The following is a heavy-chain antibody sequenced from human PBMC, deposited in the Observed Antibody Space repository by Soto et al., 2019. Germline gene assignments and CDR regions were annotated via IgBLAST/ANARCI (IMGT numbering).Heavy chain of an antibody. J-gene: IGHJ4*02. CDR3: ATDSPYDFWSGFLWWY. CDR2: FDPEDGET. CDR1: GYTLTELS. D-gene: IGHD3-3*01. V-gene: IGHV1-24*01. Sequence: GASVKVSCKVSGYTLTELSMHWVRQAPGKGLEWMGGFDPEDGETIYAQKFQGRVTMTEDTSTDTAYMELSSLRSEDTAVYYCATDSPYDFWSGFLWWYWGQGNLVTVSS.